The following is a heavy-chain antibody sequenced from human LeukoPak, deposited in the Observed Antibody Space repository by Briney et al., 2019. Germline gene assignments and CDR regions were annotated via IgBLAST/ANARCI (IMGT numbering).Heavy chain of an antibody. CDR2: ISYDASNK. V-gene: IGHV3-30*04. J-gene: IGHJ6*03. CDR1: GFTFSNYA. Sequence: GGSLRLSCAASGFTFSNYAMHWVRQAPGKGLEWVAVISYDASNKYYADSVKGRFTISRDNSKNTLYLQMNSLRAEDTAVYYCARDLGEFTTYYYYYYMDVWGKGTTVTISS. D-gene: IGHD3-10*01. CDR3: ARDLGEFTTYYYYYYMDV.